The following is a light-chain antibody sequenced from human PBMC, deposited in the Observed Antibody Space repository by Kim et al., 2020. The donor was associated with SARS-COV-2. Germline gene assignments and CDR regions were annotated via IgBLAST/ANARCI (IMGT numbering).Light chain of an antibody. J-gene: IGLJ1*01. Sequence: SYELTQPPSVSVSPGQTASITCSGDELGDKYTCCYQQKPGQSPVLVIYQDDKRPSGIPERFSGSNSGNAATLTISGTQAMDEADYYCQAWDSSTVVFGTG. CDR1: ELGDKY. CDR3: QAWDSSTVV. CDR2: QDD. V-gene: IGLV3-1*01.